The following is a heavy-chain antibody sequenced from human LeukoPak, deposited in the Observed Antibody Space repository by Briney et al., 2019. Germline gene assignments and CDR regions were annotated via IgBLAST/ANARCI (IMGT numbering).Heavy chain of an antibody. CDR2: IRTTAEGAKYA. Sequence: QPGESLRLSCATSGFSFTDYPMNWVRQAPGKGLEWISNIRTTAEGAKYAYYADSVKGRVTISRDDGKNTLYLHMNSLRDDDTAVYYCATDQRYAFDYWGQGILVTVSS. CDR1: GFSFTDYP. CDR3: ATDQRYAFDY. D-gene: IGHD3-9*01. V-gene: IGHV3-48*02. J-gene: IGHJ4*02.